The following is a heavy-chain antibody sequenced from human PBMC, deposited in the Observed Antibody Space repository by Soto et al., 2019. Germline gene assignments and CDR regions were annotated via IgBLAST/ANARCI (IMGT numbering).Heavy chain of an antibody. CDR1: GGTFSSYA. V-gene: IGHV1-69*13. Sequence: ASVKVSCKASGGTFSSYAISWVRQAPGQGLEWMGGIIPIFGTANYAQKFQGRVTITADESTSTAYMELSSLRSEDTDVYYCARSSRITMIVVVITSQYYYGMDVWGQGTTVTVSS. D-gene: IGHD3-22*01. J-gene: IGHJ6*02. CDR3: ARSSRITMIVVVITSQYYYGMDV. CDR2: IIPIFGTA.